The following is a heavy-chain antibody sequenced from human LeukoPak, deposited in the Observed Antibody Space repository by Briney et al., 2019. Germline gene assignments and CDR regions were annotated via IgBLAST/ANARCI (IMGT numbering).Heavy chain of an antibody. J-gene: IGHJ4*02. Sequence: SETLSLTCTVSGDSISNFYWNWIRQPPGKGLEWIGYIYYTGSTNYNPSLKSRVAMSVDTSKNQFSLKLSSVAAADTAVYYCARGGGYFDYWGQGALVTVSS. V-gene: IGHV4-59*01. CDR3: ARGGGYFDY. CDR1: GDSISNFY. D-gene: IGHD3-10*01. CDR2: IYYTGST.